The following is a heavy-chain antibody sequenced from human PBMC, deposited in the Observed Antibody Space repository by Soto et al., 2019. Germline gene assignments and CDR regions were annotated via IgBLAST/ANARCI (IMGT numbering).Heavy chain of an antibody. J-gene: IGHJ6*02. V-gene: IGHV4-34*01. D-gene: IGHD6-13*01. Sequence: SETLSLTCAVYGGSFSGYYWSWIRQPPGKGLEWIGEINHSGSTNYNPSLKSRVTISVDTSKNQFSLKLSSVTAADTAVYYCARVRGAAGTAYYYYYYGMEVWGQGTTVTVSS. CDR3: ARVRGAAGTAYYYYYYGMEV. CDR2: INHSGST. CDR1: GGSFSGYY.